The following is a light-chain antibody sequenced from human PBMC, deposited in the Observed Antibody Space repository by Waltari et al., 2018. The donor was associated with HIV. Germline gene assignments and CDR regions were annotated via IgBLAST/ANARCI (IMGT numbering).Light chain of an antibody. CDR1: TSDIGDYNY. V-gene: IGLV2-14*01. Sequence: QSALTQPASVSGSPGQSITISFTGTTSDIGDYNYVSWFQHHPYEPPRLILFEVINRPSVVSTRFSGSKSGNTSSLTVSGLQPEDEADYYCSSYTNKYTWVFGGGTKLTVL. J-gene: IGLJ3*02. CDR3: SSYTNKYTWV. CDR2: EVI.